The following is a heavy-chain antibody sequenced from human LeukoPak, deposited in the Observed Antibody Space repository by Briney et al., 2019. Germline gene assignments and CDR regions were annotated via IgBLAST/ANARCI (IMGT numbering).Heavy chain of an antibody. Sequence: GGSVRLSCAASGFTFSSFAMDWVRHPPGKGLVWGAVISYDGSNKYCADAVKGRFTISRDNSKNTLYLQMSSLRAEDTAVYYCARGTVVKNYYYGMDVWGQGTTVTVSS. CDR1: GFTFSSFA. D-gene: IGHD4-23*01. CDR3: ARGTVVKNYYYGMDV. V-gene: IGHV3-30*15. CDR2: ISYDGSNK. J-gene: IGHJ6*02.